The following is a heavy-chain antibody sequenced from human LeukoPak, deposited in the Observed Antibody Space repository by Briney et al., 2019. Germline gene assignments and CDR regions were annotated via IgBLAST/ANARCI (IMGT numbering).Heavy chain of an antibody. J-gene: IGHJ4*02. V-gene: IGHV1-46*01. CDR2: INPSGGST. D-gene: IGHD2-15*01. CDR1: GYTFTSYY. Sequence: ASVKVSCKASGYTFTSYYMHWVRQAPGQGLEWMGIINPSGGSTSYAQRFQGRVTMTRDTSTSTVYMELSSLRSEDTAVYYCARERILRRGFDYWGQGTLVTVSS. CDR3: ARERILRRGFDY.